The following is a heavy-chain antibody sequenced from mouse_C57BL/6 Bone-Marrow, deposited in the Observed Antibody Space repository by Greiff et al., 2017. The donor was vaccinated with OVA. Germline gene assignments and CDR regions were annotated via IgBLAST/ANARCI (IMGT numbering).Heavy chain of an antibody. CDR1: GYTFTSYW. V-gene: IGHV1-50*01. CDR2: IDPSDSYT. Sequence: QVQLKQPGAELVKPGASVKLSCKASGYTFTSYWMQWVKQRPGQGLEWIGEIDPSDSYTNCNQKFKGKATLTVDTSSSTAYMQLSSLTSEDSAVYYCATDGSSYDYYAMDYWGQGTSVTVSS. CDR3: ATDGSSYDYYAMDY. D-gene: IGHD1-1*01. J-gene: IGHJ4*01.